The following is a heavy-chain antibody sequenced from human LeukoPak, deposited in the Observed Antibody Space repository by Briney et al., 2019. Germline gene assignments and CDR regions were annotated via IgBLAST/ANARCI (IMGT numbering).Heavy chain of an antibody. Sequence: VKVSCKASGGTFSSYAISWVRQAPGQGLEWMGWINPNSGGTNYAQKFQGRVTMTRDTSISTAYMELSRLRSDDTAVYYCARVGADYDYWGQGTLVTVSS. CDR1: GGTFSSYA. CDR3: ARVGADYDY. V-gene: IGHV1-2*02. J-gene: IGHJ4*02. D-gene: IGHD4/OR15-4a*01. CDR2: INPNSGGT.